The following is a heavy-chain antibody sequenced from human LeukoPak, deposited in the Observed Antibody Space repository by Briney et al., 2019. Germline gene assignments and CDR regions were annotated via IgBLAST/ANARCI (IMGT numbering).Heavy chain of an antibody. V-gene: IGHV4-34*01. D-gene: IGHD3-10*01. CDR1: GGSVIGHY. Sequence: SETLSLTCDVYGGSVIGHYWGWIRKSPGKGLEWIGEINHSGSTNYNPSLKNRVTISIDTSKNQSSLSLSAVTAADTAIYYCARGGIMVRQSINFHFFYGMDVWGQGTTVTVSS. J-gene: IGHJ6*02. CDR3: ARGGIMVRQSINFHFFYGMDV. CDR2: INHSGST.